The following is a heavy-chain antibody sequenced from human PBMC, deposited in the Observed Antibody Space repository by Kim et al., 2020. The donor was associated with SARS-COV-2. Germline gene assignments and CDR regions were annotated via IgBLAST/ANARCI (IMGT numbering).Heavy chain of an antibody. D-gene: IGHD2-2*01. J-gene: IGHJ6*02. Sequence: KGRFTISRDNSKNTLYLQMNSLRAEDTAVYYCARDKYVYQQGNYYYGMDVWGQGTTVTVSS. V-gene: IGHV3-30*07. CDR3: ARDKYVYQQGNYYYGMDV.